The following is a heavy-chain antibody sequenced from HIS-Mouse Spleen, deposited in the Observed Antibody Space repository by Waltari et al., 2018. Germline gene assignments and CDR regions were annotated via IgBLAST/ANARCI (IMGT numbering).Heavy chain of an antibody. CDR2: IYSGGST. J-gene: IGHJ3*02. CDR3: ARIDHSGSGDAFDI. V-gene: IGHV3-53*01. D-gene: IGHD3-10*01. CDR1: GFTVSTNY. Sequence: EVQLVESGGGLIQPGGSLGLYYAAVGFTVSTNYLSGVPQAPGKGLGWVSVIYSGGSTYYADSVKGRFTISRDNSKNTLYLQMNSLRAEDTAVYYCARIDHSGSGDAFDIWGQGTMVTVSS.